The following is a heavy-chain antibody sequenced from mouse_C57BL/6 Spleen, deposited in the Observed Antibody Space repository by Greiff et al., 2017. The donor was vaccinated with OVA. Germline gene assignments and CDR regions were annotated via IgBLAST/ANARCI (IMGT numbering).Heavy chain of an antibody. CDR2: ISDGGSYT. V-gene: IGHV5-4*01. J-gene: IGHJ2*01. CDR1: GFTFSSYA. D-gene: IGHD2-5*01. CDR3: ARGGPYYSNYVGCDY. Sequence: EVQVVESVGGLVKPGGSLKLSCAASGFTFSSYAMSWVRQTPEKRLEWVATISDGGSYTYYPDNVKGRFTISTDNAKNNLYLQMSHLKSEDTAMYYGARGGPYYSNYVGCDYWGQGTTLTVSS.